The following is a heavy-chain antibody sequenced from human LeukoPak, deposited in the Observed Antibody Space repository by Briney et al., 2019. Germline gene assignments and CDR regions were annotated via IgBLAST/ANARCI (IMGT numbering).Heavy chain of an antibody. J-gene: IGHJ4*02. CDR1: GGSFSTNSNY. D-gene: IGHD3-22*01. V-gene: IGHV4-39*01. CDR3: ARHAIDSSGYYLHYFDY. Sequence: SETLCLTCTVPGGSFSTNSNYWGWIRQPPGKWLEWIGRLFYSESTHYNPSLMDRGTIYVATSKNQFSLKLISVTAADTDVYYCARHAIDSSGYYLHYFDYWGQANVVSVSS. CDR2: LFYSEST.